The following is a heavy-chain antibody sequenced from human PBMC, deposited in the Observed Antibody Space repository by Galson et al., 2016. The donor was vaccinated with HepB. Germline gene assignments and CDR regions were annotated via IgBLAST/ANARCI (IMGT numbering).Heavy chain of an antibody. V-gene: IGHV4-30-4*01. D-gene: IGHD6-19*01. Sequence: TLSLTCTVSNGSMSNADYYWNWIRQTPGKGLEWIGHIYYNGKTAYNPSLKSRAITSIDTAKNQFSLELSAVTAADTAIYYCARDVVMGQWRYAFDLWGQGTMVTVS. CDR2: IYYNGKT. CDR1: NGSMSNADYY. J-gene: IGHJ3*01. CDR3: ARDVVMGQWRYAFDL.